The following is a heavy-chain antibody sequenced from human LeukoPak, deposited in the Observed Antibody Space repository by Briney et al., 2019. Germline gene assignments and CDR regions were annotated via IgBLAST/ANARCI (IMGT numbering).Heavy chain of an antibody. D-gene: IGHD2-2*03. J-gene: IGHJ3*02. CDR3: AKDDWIFSKAFDI. V-gene: IGHV3-30*18. CDR1: GFTLSVYG. Sequence: GRSLRLSCAASGFTLSVYGMHWVRQAPGKGLEWVAVISYDGSNKYYADSVKGRFTISRDNSNNTLYLQMDSLGTEDTAVYYCAKDDWIFSKAFDIWGQGTMVTVSS. CDR2: ISYDGSNK.